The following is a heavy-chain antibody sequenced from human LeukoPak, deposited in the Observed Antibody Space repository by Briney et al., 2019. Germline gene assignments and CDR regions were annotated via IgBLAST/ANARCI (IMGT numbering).Heavy chain of an antibody. CDR3: ARVRGSSSWYGSYLIDY. CDR2: INHSGST. J-gene: IGHJ4*02. CDR1: GGSFSGYY. V-gene: IGHV4-34*01. Sequence: SETLSLTCAVYGGSFSGYYWSWIRQPPGKGLEWIGEINHSGSTNYNPSLKSRVTISVDTSKNQFSLELSSVTAADTAVYYCARVRGSSSWYGSYLIDYWGQGTLVTVSS. D-gene: IGHD6-13*01.